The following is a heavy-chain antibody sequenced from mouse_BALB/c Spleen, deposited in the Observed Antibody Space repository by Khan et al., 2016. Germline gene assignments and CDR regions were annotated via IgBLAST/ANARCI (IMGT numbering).Heavy chain of an antibody. CDR1: GYTFSSYF. J-gene: IGHJ4*01. CDR2: IKPSNGGT. Sequence: QVQLQQSGAELVSPGASVKLSCKTSGYTFSSYFIYWVKQRPGQGLEWIGEIKPSNGGTNFNENFKSKATLTVDKSSSTSYIQLTSLTSEDSAVYYCTRGFYYYGTGYGRYYAMDYWGQGTSVTVSS. V-gene: IGHV1S81*02. CDR3: TRGFYYYGTGYGRYYAMDY. D-gene: IGHD1-1*01.